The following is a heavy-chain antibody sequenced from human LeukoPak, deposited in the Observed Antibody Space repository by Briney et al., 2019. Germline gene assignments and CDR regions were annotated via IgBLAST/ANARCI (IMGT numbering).Heavy chain of an antibody. D-gene: IGHD1-26*01. CDR3: ARTKWELPHLFDY. CDR1: GYTFTSYY. V-gene: IGHV1-46*01. CDR2: INPSGGST. Sequence: GASVKVSCKASGYTFTSYYMHWVRQAPGQGLEWMGIINPSGGSTSYAQKFQGRVTITRDTSASTAYMELSSLRSEDTAVYYCARTKWELPHLFDYWGQGTLVTVSS. J-gene: IGHJ4*02.